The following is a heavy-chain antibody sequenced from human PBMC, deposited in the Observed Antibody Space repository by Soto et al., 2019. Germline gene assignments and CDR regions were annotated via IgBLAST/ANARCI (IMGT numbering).Heavy chain of an antibody. CDR1: GGSISTYY. Sequence: QVQLQESGPGLVKPSETLSLTCTVSGGSISTYYWSWIRQPAGKGLEWIGRIYTSGSTNSNPSLKSRDTMSVDTSKNQFSLRLSSATAADTAVYYCARCGVGAPYFHYWGQGTLVNVYS. CDR2: IYTSGST. J-gene: IGHJ4*02. CDR3: ARCGVGAPYFHY. V-gene: IGHV4-4*07. D-gene: IGHD1-26*01.